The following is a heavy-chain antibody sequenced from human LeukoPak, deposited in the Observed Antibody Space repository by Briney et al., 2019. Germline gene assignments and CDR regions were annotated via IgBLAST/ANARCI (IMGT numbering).Heavy chain of an antibody. CDR3: AKEGVQTPSDWYFDL. CDR2: TDSNSETT. V-gene: IGHV3-48*03. Sequence: GGSLRLSCAVSGFSLTTYEMDWIRQAPGKGLERVAYTDSNSETTHYADSVKGRFIISRDNAKNSLYLQMNSLRAEDTAVYYCAKEGVQTPSDWYFDLWGRGTLVTVSS. J-gene: IGHJ2*01. D-gene: IGHD1-26*01. CDR1: GFSLTTYE.